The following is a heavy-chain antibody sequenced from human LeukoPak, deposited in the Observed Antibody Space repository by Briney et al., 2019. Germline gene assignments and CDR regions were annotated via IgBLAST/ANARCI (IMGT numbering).Heavy chain of an antibody. Sequence: PSETLSLTCAVYGGSFSGYHWSWIRQPPGKGLEWIGEINHSGSTNYNPSLKSRVTIPVDTSKNQFSLKLSSVTAADTAVYYCVRKHTFGEAFDIWGQGTMVTVSS. CDR3: VRKHTFGEAFDI. V-gene: IGHV4-34*01. CDR1: GGSFSGYH. CDR2: INHSGST. J-gene: IGHJ3*02. D-gene: IGHD3-10*01.